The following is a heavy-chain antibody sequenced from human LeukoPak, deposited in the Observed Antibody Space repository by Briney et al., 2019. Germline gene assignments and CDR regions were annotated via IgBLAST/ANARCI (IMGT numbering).Heavy chain of an antibody. CDR2: SYYGGST. D-gene: IGHD4-17*01. CDR1: VGSLSSGDYY. Sequence: SEALSLTCTVSVGSLSSGDYYWSWLRQPPGEGREWIGYSYYGGSTYYNPSLKSEVTISVDTSKNQFSLKLSSVTAADTAVYYCARGGGDYGDYPAAFDIWGQGTMVTVSS. V-gene: IGHV4-30-4*08. J-gene: IGHJ3*02. CDR3: ARGGGDYGDYPAAFDI.